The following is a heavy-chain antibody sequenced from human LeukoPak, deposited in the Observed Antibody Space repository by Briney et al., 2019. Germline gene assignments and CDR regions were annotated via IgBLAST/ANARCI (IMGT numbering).Heavy chain of an antibody. CDR2: ISGSGGST. CDR3: AKVYDSSGYYYVD. J-gene: IGHJ4*02. CDR1: AFTFSSYA. V-gene: IGHV3-23*01. D-gene: IGHD3-22*01. Sequence: GGSLRLSCAASAFTFSSYAMSWVRQAPGKGLEWVSAISGSGGSTYYADSVKGRFTISRDNSKNTLYLQMNSLRAEDTAVYYCAKVYDSSGYYYVDWGQGTLVTVSS.